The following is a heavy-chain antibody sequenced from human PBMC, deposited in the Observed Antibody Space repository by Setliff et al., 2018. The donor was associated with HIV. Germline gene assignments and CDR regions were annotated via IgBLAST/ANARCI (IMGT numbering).Heavy chain of an antibody. V-gene: IGHV4-31*03. D-gene: IGHD3-10*01. CDR3: ARVRYAGEIDY. Sequence: NPSETLSLTCTVSGGSINTGHYYWSWLRQHPGKGLEWIGYIYYTGSTYYNPSLKIRVTISIYTSNHQFSLNLSSVTAADTAGYCCARVRYAGEIDYWGRGTLVTVSS. CDR1: GGSINTGHYY. J-gene: IGHJ4*02. CDR2: IYYTGST.